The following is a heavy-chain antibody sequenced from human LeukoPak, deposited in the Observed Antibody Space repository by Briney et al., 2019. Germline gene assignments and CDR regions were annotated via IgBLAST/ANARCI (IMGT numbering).Heavy chain of an antibody. J-gene: IGHJ6*02. D-gene: IGHD5-12*01. CDR1: GYTFTSYD. Sequence: ASVKVSCKASGYTFTSYDINWVRQATGQGLEWMGWMNPNSGNTGYAQKFQGRVTMTRNTSISTAYMELSSLRSEDTAVYYCARGRSRYSDYDYITPANYYYGMDVWGQGTTVTVSS. V-gene: IGHV1-8*01. CDR3: ARGRSRYSDYDYITPANYYYGMDV. CDR2: MNPNSGNT.